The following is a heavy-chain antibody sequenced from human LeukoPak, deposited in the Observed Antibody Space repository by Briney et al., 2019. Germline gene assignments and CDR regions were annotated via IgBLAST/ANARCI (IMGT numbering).Heavy chain of an antibody. V-gene: IGHV4-59*02. CDR3: ARNSPPDWLVVAATPEAFDI. Sequence: ASETLSLTCTISGGSVSDYYWSWIRQSPGKGLEWIGYIYHTGSTSYSPSLKSRVTISADTSQNQFSLKLSSVTAADTAVYYCARNSPPDWLVVAATPEAFDIWGQGTMVTVSS. CDR2: IYHTGST. D-gene: IGHD2-15*01. J-gene: IGHJ3*02. CDR1: GGSVSDYY.